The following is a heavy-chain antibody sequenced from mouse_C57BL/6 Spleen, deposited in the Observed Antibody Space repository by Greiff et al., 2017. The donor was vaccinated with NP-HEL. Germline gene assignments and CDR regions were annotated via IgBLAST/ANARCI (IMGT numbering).Heavy chain of an antibody. CDR3: ATKGDYDGAWFAY. V-gene: IGHV1-52*01. CDR1: GYTFTSYW. J-gene: IGHJ3*01. D-gene: IGHD2-4*01. CDR2: IDPSDSET. Sequence: LQQPGAELVRPGSSVKLSCKASGYTFTSYWMHWVKQRPIQGLEWIGNIDPSDSETHYNQKFKDKATLTVDKSSSTAYMQLSSLTSEDSAVYYCATKGDYDGAWFAYWGQGTLVTVSA.